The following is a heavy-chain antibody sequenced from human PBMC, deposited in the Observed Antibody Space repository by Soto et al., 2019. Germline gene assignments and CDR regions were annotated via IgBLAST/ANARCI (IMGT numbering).Heavy chain of an antibody. D-gene: IGHD5-18*01. CDR3: AGPGYSSQDY. J-gene: IGHJ4*02. CDR1: GGSIISSNW. CDR2: IYHSGST. V-gene: IGHV4-4*03. Sequence: LRKTLSLTCAVSGGSIISSNWWNWVRQPPGKGLEWIGEIYHSGSTYYKPSLKSRVAMSVDTSKNQFSLRLTSATAEDTAVYYCAGPGYSSQDYWGQGALVTVSS.